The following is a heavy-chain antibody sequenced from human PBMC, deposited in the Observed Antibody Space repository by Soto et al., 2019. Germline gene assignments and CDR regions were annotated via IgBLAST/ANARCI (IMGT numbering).Heavy chain of an antibody. Sequence: GASVKVSCKASGGSFSFSSFGISWVRQAPGQGFEWMGGIIPMFGKTNYAQKFQDKVTITADKSTNTAYMEVSSLTSEDTSMYYCARGDILTPNNGMDLWGQGTTVTVSS. D-gene: IGHD3-9*01. CDR3: ARGDILTPNNGMDL. CDR2: IIPMFGKT. CDR1: GGSFSFSSFG. V-gene: IGHV1-69*06. J-gene: IGHJ6*02.